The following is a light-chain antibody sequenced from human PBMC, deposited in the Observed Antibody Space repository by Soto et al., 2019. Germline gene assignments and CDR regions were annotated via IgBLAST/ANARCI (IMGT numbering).Light chain of an antibody. CDR1: QSINSY. CDR3: QQYYSYSPT. J-gene: IGKJ4*01. Sequence: DIQMTQSPSSLSASVGNRITISCRASQSINSYLAWYQQKPRKAPKLLIYAASTLQSGVPSRFSGSGSGTDFTLTISCLQSEDFATYYCQQYYSYSPTFGGGTKVDIK. V-gene: IGKV1-9*01. CDR2: AAS.